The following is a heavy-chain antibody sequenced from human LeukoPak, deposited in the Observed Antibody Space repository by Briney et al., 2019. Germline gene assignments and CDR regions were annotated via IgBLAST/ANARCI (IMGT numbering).Heavy chain of an antibody. D-gene: IGHD3-22*01. V-gene: IGHV4-59*01. J-gene: IGHJ4*02. CDR3: AREAPDSSGYLVDY. CDR1: GGSISSYY. CDR2: IYYSGST. Sequence: SETLSLTXTVSGGSISSYYWSWIRQPPGKGLEWIGYIYYSGSTNYNPSLKSRVTISVDTSKNQFSLKLSSVTAADTAVYYCAREAPDSSGYLVDYWGQGTLVTVSS.